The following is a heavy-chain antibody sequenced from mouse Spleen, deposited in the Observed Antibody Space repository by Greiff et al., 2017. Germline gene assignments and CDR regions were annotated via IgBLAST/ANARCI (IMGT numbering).Heavy chain of an antibody. V-gene: IGHV1S22*01. Sequence: LQQPGSELVRPGASVKLSCKASGYTFTSYWMHWVKQRPGQGLEWIGNIYPGSGSTNYDEKFKSKATLTVDTSSSTAYMQLSSLTSEDSAVYYCTITMASRFAYWGQGTLVTVSA. D-gene: IGHD1-1*02. J-gene: IGHJ3*01. CDR1: GYTFTSYW. CDR2: IYPGSGST. CDR3: TITMASRFAY.